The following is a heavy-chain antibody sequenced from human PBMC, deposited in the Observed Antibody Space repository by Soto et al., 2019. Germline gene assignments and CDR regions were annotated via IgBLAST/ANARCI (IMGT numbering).Heavy chain of an antibody. CDR1: GFTFSSYA. V-gene: IGHV3-23*01. D-gene: IGHD3-10*01. CDR3: AKSATMVRGVIHYYYYMDV. Sequence: GGSLRLSCAASGFTFSSYAMSWVRQAPGKGLEWVSAISGSGGSTYYADSVKGRFTISRDNSKNTLYLQMNSLRAEDTAVYYCAKSATMVRGVIHYYYYMDVWGKGTTVTVSS. CDR2: ISGSGGST. J-gene: IGHJ6*03.